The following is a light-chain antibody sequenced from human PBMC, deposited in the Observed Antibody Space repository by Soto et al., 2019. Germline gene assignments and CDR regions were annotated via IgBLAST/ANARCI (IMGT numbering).Light chain of an antibody. Sequence: DVVMTQSPLSLPVTLGQPASISCRSSQGLKHSDGNTYLHWFQQRPGESPRRLINNVSNRDSGDADRVSGSEAGTDVSLKLSSGEAEDVVLLSCMQGTHWPLTFGEGTKVEIK. J-gene: IGKJ4*02. CDR3: MQGTHWPLT. CDR1: QGLKHSDGNTY. V-gene: IGKV2-30*02. CDR2: NVS.